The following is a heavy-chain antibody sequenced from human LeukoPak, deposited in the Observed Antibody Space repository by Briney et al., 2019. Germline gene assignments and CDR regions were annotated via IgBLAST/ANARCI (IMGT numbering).Heavy chain of an antibody. Sequence: ASGKVSCKASGYTFIAYYMHWVRQAPGQGLEWMGWINTNSGGTNYAQKFQGRVTMTRDTSISTVYMELSRLRSDDTAVYYCARDSCSSTSCLSADDYWGQGTLVTVSS. CDR3: ARDSCSSTSCLSADDY. J-gene: IGHJ4*02. V-gene: IGHV1-2*02. CDR1: GYTFIAYY. D-gene: IGHD2-2*01. CDR2: INTNSGGT.